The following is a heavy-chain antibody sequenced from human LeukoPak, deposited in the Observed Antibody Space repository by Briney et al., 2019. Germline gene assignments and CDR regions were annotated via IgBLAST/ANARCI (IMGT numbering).Heavy chain of an antibody. CDR3: ARVKGQPYYYYGMDV. D-gene: IGHD1-1*01. CDR2: IIPVLGIA. Sequence: SLKVSCAASGVTFSSYTISWVRQAPGQGLEWMGSIIPVLGIANYAQKFQGRVTITADKSTSTAYMELSSLRSEDTAVYYCARVKGQPYYYYGMDVWGEGTTVTVSS. V-gene: IGHV1-69*02. J-gene: IGHJ6*04. CDR1: GVTFSSYT.